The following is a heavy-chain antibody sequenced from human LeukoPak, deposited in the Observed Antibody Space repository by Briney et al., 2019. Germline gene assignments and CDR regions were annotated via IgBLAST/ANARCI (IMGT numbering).Heavy chain of an antibody. J-gene: IGHJ6*02. D-gene: IGHD4-11*01. CDR1: GFTFSSYA. CDR2: ISGSGGST. CDR3: AKAETVTTSYYYYYGMDV. Sequence: GGSLRLSRAASGFTFSSYAMSWVRQAPGKGLEWVSAISGSGGSTYYADSVKGRFTISRDNSKNTLYLQMNSLRAEDTAVYYCAKAETVTTSYYYYYGMDVWGQGTTVTVSS. V-gene: IGHV3-23*01.